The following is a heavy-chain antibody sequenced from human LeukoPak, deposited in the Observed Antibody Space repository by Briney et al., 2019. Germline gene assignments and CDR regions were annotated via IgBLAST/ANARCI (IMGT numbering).Heavy chain of an antibody. CDR1: GFTVSINY. Sequence: GGSLRLSCAASGFTVSINYMSWVRQAPGKGLEWVSAITGSGGNTYYADSVKGRFTISRDDSKNTVFLQMNSLRAEDTAVYYCAKWGDYDVLTGYYVSDYWGQGTLVTVSS. D-gene: IGHD3-9*01. J-gene: IGHJ4*02. V-gene: IGHV3-23*01. CDR2: ITGSGGNT. CDR3: AKWGDYDVLTGYYVSDY.